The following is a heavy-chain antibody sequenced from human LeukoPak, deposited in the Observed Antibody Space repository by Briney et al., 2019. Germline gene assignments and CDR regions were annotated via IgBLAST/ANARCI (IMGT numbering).Heavy chain of an antibody. CDR2: ITWNGGYT. V-gene: IGHV3-43D*03. CDR3: VKDRPFPYGMDV. D-gene: IGHD2-21*01. Sequence: GGSLRLSCAASGFKFEDFGMHWVRQAPGKGLEWVSYITWNGGYTYYADSVKGRFTISRDNGKNSLYLQMNTLRPEDTALYYCVKDRPFPYGMDVWGHGTTVTVSS. J-gene: IGHJ6*02. CDR1: GFKFEDFG.